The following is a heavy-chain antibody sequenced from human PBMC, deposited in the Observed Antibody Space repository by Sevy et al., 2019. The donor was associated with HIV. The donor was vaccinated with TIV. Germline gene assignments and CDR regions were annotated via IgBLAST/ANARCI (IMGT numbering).Heavy chain of an antibody. CDR3: AKAHADCSGGTCYTAHYYYDMDV. CDR2: ISYAGDNK. V-gene: IGHV3-30*18. Sequence: GGSLRLSCAASGFAFSDYAMHWVRQAPGKGLEWVAAISYAGDNKYFADSGKGRFTVSKDNSKNTLYLEMNILRAEETAVYYCAKAHADCSGGTCYTAHYYYDMDVWGRGATVTVSS. D-gene: IGHD2-15*01. J-gene: IGHJ6*02. CDR1: GFAFSDYA.